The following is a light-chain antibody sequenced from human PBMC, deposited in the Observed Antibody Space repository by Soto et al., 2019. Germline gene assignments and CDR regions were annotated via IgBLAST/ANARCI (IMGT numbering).Light chain of an antibody. CDR2: KAS. Sequence: DIQMTQSPSTLSGSVGDRVTITCRASQTISSWLAWYQQKPGKAPKLLIYKASTLKSGVPSSFSGSGSGTDFTLTISSLQPEEFATYYCQQLNSDPLTFGGGTKVDIK. CDR1: QTISSW. V-gene: IGKV1-5*03. CDR3: QQLNSDPLT. J-gene: IGKJ4*01.